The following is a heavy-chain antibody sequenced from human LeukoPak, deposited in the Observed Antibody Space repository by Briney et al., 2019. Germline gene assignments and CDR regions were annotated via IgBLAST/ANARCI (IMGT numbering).Heavy chain of an antibody. Sequence: ASVKVSCKASGYTFTGYYMHWVRQAPGQGLEWMGWINPNSGGTNYAQKFQGRVTMTRDTSISTAYMDLSRRRSDDTAVYYCAILGGVRGTKRAFDIWGQGTMVTVSS. D-gene: IGHD3-10*01. CDR2: INPNSGGT. J-gene: IGHJ3*02. CDR3: AILGGVRGTKRAFDI. CDR1: GYTFTGYY. V-gene: IGHV1-2*02.